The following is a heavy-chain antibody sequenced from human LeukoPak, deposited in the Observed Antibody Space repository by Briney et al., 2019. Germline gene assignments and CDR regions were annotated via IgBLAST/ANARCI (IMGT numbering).Heavy chain of an antibody. CDR1: GFTFSSYS. D-gene: IGHD2-2*01. CDR3: ARETSSTNMDV. Sequence: GGSPRLSCAASGFTFSSYSMNWVRQAPGKGLEWVSYISSSGSTIYYADSVKGRFTISRDNSKNTLYLLMNSLRSEDTAVYYCARETSSTNMDVWGKGTTVTVSS. CDR2: ISSSGSTI. V-gene: IGHV3-48*01. J-gene: IGHJ6*03.